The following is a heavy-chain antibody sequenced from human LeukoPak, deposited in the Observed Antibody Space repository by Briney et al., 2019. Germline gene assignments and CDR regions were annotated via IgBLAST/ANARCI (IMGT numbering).Heavy chain of an antibody. CDR3: ARDWFDGDYDRFDY. J-gene: IGHJ4*02. CDR1: GFTFSSYW. D-gene: IGHD4-17*01. Sequence: GGSRRLSCAVSGFTFSSYWMSWFRQAPGKGLEWVANINQDGSQKFSVDSVKGRFTISRDNANNSLSLQMNSLRVEDTAVYYCARDWFDGDYDRFDYWGQGTLVTVSS. V-gene: IGHV3-7*03. CDR2: INQDGSQK.